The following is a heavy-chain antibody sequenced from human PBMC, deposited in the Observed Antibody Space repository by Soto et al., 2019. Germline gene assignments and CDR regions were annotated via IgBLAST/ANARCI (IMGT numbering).Heavy chain of an antibody. CDR3: ARSRNSAGADSFDF. CDR2: ISRDGSNK. Sequence: QVQVVESGGGVVQPGRSLRLSCAASGFTFSRYAIHWVRQAPGKGLEWVAVISRDGSNKYYVDSVKGRFTISRDKSKNALYLQMNSLRDDDTAVYYCARSRNSAGADSFDFWGQGTLVTVSS. D-gene: IGHD3-10*01. CDR1: GFTFSRYA. V-gene: IGHV3-30*04. J-gene: IGHJ4*02.